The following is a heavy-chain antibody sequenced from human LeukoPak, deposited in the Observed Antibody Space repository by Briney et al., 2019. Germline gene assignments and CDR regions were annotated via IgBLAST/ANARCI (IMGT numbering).Heavy chain of an antibody. V-gene: IGHV3-9*01. CDR3: AKDVSILMIVARGVAFDI. D-gene: IGHD3-22*01. Sequence: PGRSLRLSCAASGFTFDDYAMHWVRQAPGKGLEWVSGISWNSGSIGYADSVKGRFTISRDNAKNSLYLQMNSLRAEDTALYYCAKDVSILMIVARGVAFDIWGQGTMVTVSS. J-gene: IGHJ3*02. CDR2: ISWNSGSI. CDR1: GFTFDDYA.